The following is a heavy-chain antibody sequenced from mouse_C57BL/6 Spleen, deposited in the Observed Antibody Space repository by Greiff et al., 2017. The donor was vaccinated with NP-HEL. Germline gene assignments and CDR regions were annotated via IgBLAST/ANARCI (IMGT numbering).Heavy chain of an antibody. Sequence: VQLQQSDAELVKPGASVKISCKASGYTFTDHTIYWMKQTPEQGLEWIGYIYPGDGSTKYNEKFKGKATLTADKSSSTAYMQLNSLTSEDSAVYLCAGSRSYDVFDYWGQGTTLTVSS. J-gene: IGHJ2*01. CDR2: IYPGDGST. V-gene: IGHV1-78*01. CDR1: GYTFTDHT. CDR3: AGSRSYDVFDY. D-gene: IGHD2-12*01.